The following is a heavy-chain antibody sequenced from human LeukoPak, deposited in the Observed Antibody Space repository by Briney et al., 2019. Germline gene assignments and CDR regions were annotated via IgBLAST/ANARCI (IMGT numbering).Heavy chain of an antibody. CDR3: ARPRGYSGYDPPPPPYGMDV. D-gene: IGHD5-12*01. Sequence: GGSLRLSCAASGFTFSDYYMSWIRQAPGKGLEWVSYISSSGSTIYYADSVKGRFTISRDNAKNSLYLQMNSLRAEDTAVHYCARPRGYSGYDPPPPPYGMDVWGQGTTVTVSS. J-gene: IGHJ6*02. CDR1: GFTFSDYY. V-gene: IGHV3-11*01. CDR2: ISSSGSTI.